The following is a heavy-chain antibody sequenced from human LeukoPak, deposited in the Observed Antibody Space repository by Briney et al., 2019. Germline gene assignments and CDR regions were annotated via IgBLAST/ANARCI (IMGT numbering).Heavy chain of an antibody. V-gene: IGHV4-59*01. CDR2: IYYSGTT. CDR1: GGSMSRYY. Sequence: SETLSLTCTVSGGSMSRYYWSWVRQPPEKGLEWIGYIYYSGTTNYNPSLKSRVTMSVDTSQNQFSLRLSSVTAADTAVYYCARGGGLDRGDYWGQGTLVTVSS. CDR3: ARGGGLDRGDY. J-gene: IGHJ4*02. D-gene: IGHD3/OR15-3a*01.